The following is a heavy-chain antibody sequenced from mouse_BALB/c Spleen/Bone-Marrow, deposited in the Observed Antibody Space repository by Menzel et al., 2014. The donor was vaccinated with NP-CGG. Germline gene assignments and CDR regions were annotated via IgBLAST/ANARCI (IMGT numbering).Heavy chain of an antibody. CDR1: GYTFTGYT. D-gene: IGHD2-2*01. CDR3: ARPKGYALDY. CDR2: VNPRSGYA. Sequence: VMLVESGAELASPGASVKMSCKASGYTFTGYTIQWVKQRPGQGLEWIGYVNPRSGYANYNQKFKDKATLTADKSSSSAFMQLSGLASHDSAVYYCARPKGYALDYWGQGAAITVSS. J-gene: IGHJ2*01. V-gene: IGHV1-4*01.